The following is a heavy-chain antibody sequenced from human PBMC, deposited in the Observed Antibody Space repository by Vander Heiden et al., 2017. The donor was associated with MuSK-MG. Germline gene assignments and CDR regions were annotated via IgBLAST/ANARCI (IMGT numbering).Heavy chain of an antibody. D-gene: IGHD4-17*01. CDR1: GGSFSGYY. CDR2: IKHSGST. CDR3: ARVSYGDYAGEIYYYYMDV. V-gene: IGHV4-34*01. Sequence: QVPLQQWGAGLLKPSETLSLTCAVYGGSFSGYYWSWIRHPPGKWLEWIGEIKHSGSTNYNPSLKIRVTISVDTSKNQFSRKLSSVTAADTAVYYCARVSYGDYAGEIYYYYMDVWGEGTTVTVSS. J-gene: IGHJ6*03.